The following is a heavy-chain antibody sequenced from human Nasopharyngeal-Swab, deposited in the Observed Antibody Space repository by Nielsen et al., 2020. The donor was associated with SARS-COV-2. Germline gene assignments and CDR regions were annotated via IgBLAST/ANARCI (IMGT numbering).Heavy chain of an antibody. CDR2: IWSYGSPP. Sequence: VRQMPGKGLEWVAVIWSYGSPPSYSSSLHGRFPISRDNSKNTLYLQMNSLRAEDTAVYYCARALRSEPHFDYWGQGTLVTVSS. V-gene: IGHV3-33*01. D-gene: IGHD5/OR15-5a*01. J-gene: IGHJ4*02. CDR3: ARALRSEPHFDY.